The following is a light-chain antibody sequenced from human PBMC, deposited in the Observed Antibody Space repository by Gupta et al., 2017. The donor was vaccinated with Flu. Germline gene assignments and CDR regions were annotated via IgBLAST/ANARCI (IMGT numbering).Light chain of an antibody. Sequence: EVVLTQSPATLSLSPGGRATLSCRASQTVPSNYVAWYQQKPGQSPRLLIFGASSRATGISDRFSGSGSGTDFSLTISRLGPEDVAVYYCQQYGLSPKTFGQGTKV. CDR1: QTVPSNY. CDR3: QQYGLSPKT. V-gene: IGKV3-20*01. CDR2: GAS. J-gene: IGKJ1*01.